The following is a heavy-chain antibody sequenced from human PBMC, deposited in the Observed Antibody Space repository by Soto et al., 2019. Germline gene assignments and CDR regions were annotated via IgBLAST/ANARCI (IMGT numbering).Heavy chain of an antibody. D-gene: IGHD4-17*01. CDR1: GYTFTSYY. V-gene: IGHV1-46*01. J-gene: IGHJ6*02. Sequence: ASVKVSCKACGYTFTSYYMHWVRQAPGQGLECMGIINPSGGSTSYAQKFQGRVTMTRDTSTSTVYMELSSLRSEDTAVYYCARGQGHDYGDYYYYYGMDVWGQGTTVTVSS. CDR3: ARGQGHDYGDYYYYYGMDV. CDR2: INPSGGST.